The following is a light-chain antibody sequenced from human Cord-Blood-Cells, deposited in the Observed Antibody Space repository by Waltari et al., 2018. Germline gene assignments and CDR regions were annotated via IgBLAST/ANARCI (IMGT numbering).Light chain of an antibody. CDR1: SSDVGGYNY. CDR3: CSYAGSYTVV. J-gene: IGLJ2*01. V-gene: IGLV2-11*01. Sequence: QSALTQPRSVSGSPGQSVTISCTGPSSDVGGYNYVSWYQQHPVKAPKLMIYAVSKPPSGVPDRFSGSKSGNPASLTISGLQAEDEADYYCCSYAGSYTVVFGGGTKLTVL. CDR2: AVS.